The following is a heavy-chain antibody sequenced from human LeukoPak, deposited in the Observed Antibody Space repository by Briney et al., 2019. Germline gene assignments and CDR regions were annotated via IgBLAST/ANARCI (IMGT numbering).Heavy chain of an antibody. D-gene: IGHD3-10*01. CDR3: ARPYGSGSYYFDY. CDR2: INHSGST. Sequence: SETLSLTCAVYGGSFSGYYWSWIRQPPGEGLEWIGEINHSGSTNYNPSLKSRVTISVDTSKNQFSLKLSSVTAADTAVYYCARPYGSGSYYFDYWGQGTLVTVSS. CDR1: GGSFSGYY. V-gene: IGHV4-34*01. J-gene: IGHJ4*02.